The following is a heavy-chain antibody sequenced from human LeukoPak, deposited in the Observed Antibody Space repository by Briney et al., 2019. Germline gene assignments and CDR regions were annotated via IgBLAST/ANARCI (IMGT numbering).Heavy chain of an antibody. V-gene: IGHV2-5*02. CDR3: AHRRPGHLTGWDNSYFDN. CDR1: GFSLYSSGVG. Sequence: SGPTLVQPTQTVTLTCTFSGFSLYSSGVGVGWIRQPPGKALEWLAVIYWDDERYNPSLRSRLTMSKDASKSQVFLVMTNMDPVDTATYYCAHRRPGHLTGWDNSYFDNWGPGTLVTVSS. J-gene: IGHJ4*02. CDR2: IYWDDE. D-gene: IGHD1/OR15-1a*01.